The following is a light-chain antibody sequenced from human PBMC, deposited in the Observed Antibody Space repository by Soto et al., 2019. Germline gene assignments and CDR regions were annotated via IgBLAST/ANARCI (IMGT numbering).Light chain of an antibody. CDR3: QQSYSTPIT. CDR1: QSISSY. J-gene: IGKJ5*01. V-gene: IGKV1-39*01. Sequence: DIQLTHSPPALSASVGDRVTITFLASQSISSYLNWYQQKPGKAPKLLIYAASSLQSGVPSRFSGSGSGTDFTLTISSLQPEDFATYYCQQSYSTPITFGQGTRLEIK. CDR2: AAS.